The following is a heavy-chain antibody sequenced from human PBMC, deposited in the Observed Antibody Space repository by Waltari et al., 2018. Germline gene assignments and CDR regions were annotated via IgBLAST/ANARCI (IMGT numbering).Heavy chain of an antibody. CDR1: GGSFSGSY. CDR3: ARGSLRFASSGYHRPWYFDL. Sequence: QVQLQQWGAGLLKPSETLSLTCAVYGGSFSGSYWSWIRQPPGKGLEWIGEINHSGSTNYNPSLKSRVTISLDTSKNQFSLKLSSVTAADTAVYYCARGSLRFASSGYHRPWYFDLWGRGTLVTVSS. D-gene: IGHD3-22*01. CDR2: INHSGST. V-gene: IGHV4-34*01. J-gene: IGHJ2*01.